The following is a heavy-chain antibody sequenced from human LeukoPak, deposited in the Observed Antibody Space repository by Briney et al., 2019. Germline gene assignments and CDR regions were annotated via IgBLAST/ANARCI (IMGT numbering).Heavy chain of an antibody. CDR2: INHSGST. V-gene: IGHV4-39*07. J-gene: IGHJ4*02. CDR1: GGSISRSTYY. D-gene: IGHD2-15*01. CDR3: ARGSQSLGYCSGGSCRAKIFDY. Sequence: PSETLSLTCAVSGGSISRSTYYWAWLRQPPGKGLEWIGEINHSGSTNYNPSLKSRVTISVDTSKNQFSLKLSSVTAADTAVYYCARGSQSLGYCSGGSCRAKIFDYWGQGTLVTVSS.